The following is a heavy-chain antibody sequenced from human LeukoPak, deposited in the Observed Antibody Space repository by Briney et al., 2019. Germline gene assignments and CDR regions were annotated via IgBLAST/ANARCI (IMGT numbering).Heavy chain of an antibody. Sequence: ASVKVSCKASGYTFTSYGISWVRQAPGQALEWMGWISAYHGNTNYAQKLQGRVTMTTDTSTSTAYMELRSLRSDDAALYVCARGLCSDEICQFFTHWGQGILVTVSS. CDR2: ISAYHGNT. CDR3: ARGLCSDEICQFFTH. J-gene: IGHJ4*02. CDR1: GYTFTSYG. V-gene: IGHV1-18*01. D-gene: IGHD3-10*02.